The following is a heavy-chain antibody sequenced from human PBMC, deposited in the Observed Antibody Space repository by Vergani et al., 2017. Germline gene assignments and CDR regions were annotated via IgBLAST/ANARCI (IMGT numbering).Heavy chain of an antibody. J-gene: IGHJ6*03. V-gene: IGHV3-11*01. CDR3: ARDPVFGDRYYYYYMDV. CDR2: ISSSGSTI. D-gene: IGHD3-16*01. CDR1: GFTFGDYA. Sequence: VQLVESGGGLVQPGRSLRLSCTASGFTFGDYAMSWFRQAPGKGLEWVSYISSSGSTIYYADSVKGRFTISRDNAKNSLYLQMNSLRAEDTAVYYCARDPVFGDRYYYYYMDVWGKGP.